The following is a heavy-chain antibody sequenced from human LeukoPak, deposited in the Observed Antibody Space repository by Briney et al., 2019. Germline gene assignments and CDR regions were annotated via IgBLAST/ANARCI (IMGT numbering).Heavy chain of an antibody. Sequence: SQTLSLTCAISGDSVSSNSVTWNWIRQSPSRGLEWLGRTYYRSTWYNDYAVSVRGRITVNPDTSKNQFSLQLNSVTPEDTAVYYCARDYYDSSGYSHYDYWGQGTLVTVSS. CDR3: ARDYYDSSGYSHYDY. CDR1: GDSVSSNSVT. CDR2: TYYRSTWYN. D-gene: IGHD3-22*01. J-gene: IGHJ4*02. V-gene: IGHV6-1*01.